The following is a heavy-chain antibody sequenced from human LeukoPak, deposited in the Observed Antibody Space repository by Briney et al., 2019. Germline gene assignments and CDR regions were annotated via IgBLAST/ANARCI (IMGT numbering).Heavy chain of an antibody. Sequence: GGSLRLSCAASGFTFDDYAMHWVRQAPGKGLEWVSGISWNSGSIGYADSVKGRFTISRDNAKNSLYLQMNSLRAEDMALYYCAKDTRGWCSSTSCLNYMDVWGKGTTVTVSS. V-gene: IGHV3-9*03. J-gene: IGHJ6*03. CDR3: AKDTRGWCSSTSCLNYMDV. D-gene: IGHD2-2*01. CDR2: ISWNSGSI. CDR1: GFTFDDYA.